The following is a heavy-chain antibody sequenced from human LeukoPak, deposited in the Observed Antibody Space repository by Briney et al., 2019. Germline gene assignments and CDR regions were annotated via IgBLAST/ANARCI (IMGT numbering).Heavy chain of an antibody. Sequence: GASVKVSCKASGHTFTSYGISWVRQAPGQGLEWMGWISAYNGNTNYAQKLQGRVTMTTDTSTSTAYMELRSLRSDDTAVYYCARDHIGRGAILGNWFDPWGQGTLVTVSS. V-gene: IGHV1-18*04. J-gene: IGHJ5*02. CDR1: GHTFTSYG. D-gene: IGHD3-10*01. CDR3: ARDHIGRGAILGNWFDP. CDR2: ISAYNGNT.